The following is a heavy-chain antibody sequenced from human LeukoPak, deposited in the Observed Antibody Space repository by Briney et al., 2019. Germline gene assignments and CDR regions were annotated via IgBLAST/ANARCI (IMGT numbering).Heavy chain of an antibody. D-gene: IGHD3-3*01. CDR2: ISGSGGST. V-gene: IGHV3-23*01. CDR3: AKYYDFWSGYPDY. Sequence: GGSLRLSCAASGFTFSSYAMSWVRQAPGEGLEWVSAISGSGGSTYYADSVKGRFTISRDNSKNTLYLQMNSLRAEDTAVYYCAKYYDFWSGYPDYWGQGTLVTVSS. CDR1: GFTFSSYA. J-gene: IGHJ4*02.